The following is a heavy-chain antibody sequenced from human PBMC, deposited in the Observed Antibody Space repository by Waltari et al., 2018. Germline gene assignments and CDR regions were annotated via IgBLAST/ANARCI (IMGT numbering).Heavy chain of an antibody. CDR1: GGTFSSYA. D-gene: IGHD6-13*01. V-gene: IGHV1-69*10. CDR2: DNPILGES. CDR3: AREIAAAGTGPPYDY. J-gene: IGHJ4*02. Sequence: QVQLVQSGAEVKKPGSSVKVSCKASGGTFSSYALSWVRQAPGQGLEWMGGDNPILGESNKDQRCQGRATSAADECTSTAYLGLSSLRSEDTAVYDCAREIAAAGTGPPYDYWGQGTLVTVSS.